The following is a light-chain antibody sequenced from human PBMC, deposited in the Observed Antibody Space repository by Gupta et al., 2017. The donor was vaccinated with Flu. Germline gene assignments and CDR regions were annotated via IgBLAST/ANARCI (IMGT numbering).Light chain of an antibody. V-gene: IGKV1-39*01. CDR1: QYISTY. J-gene: IGKJ2*01. CDR3: QHKFNTPSA. CDR2: DAS. Sequence: DIQVTQSPSSLSAALGDRVTITCRASQYISTYLNWYQQKPVKAPKFLIYDASRGKSAVPSRFIGSGYGTDFTLTINSCQPEDSATYYCQHKFNTPSAFGQCTQLDI.